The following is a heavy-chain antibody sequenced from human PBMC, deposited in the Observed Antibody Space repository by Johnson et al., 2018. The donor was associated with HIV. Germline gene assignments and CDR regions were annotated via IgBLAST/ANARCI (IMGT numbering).Heavy chain of an antibody. CDR1: GFTFSDAW. Sequence: VQLVESGGGLVKPGGSLRLSCAASGFTFSDAWMTWVRQAPGKGLEWIGRIKGNTDGGTTDYDAPVKGRFTISRDNSKNTLYLQMNSLRAEDTALYYCARDLHAFDIWGQGTMVTVSS. J-gene: IGHJ3*02. V-gene: IGHV3-15*01. CDR2: IKGNTDGGTT. CDR3: ARDLHAFDI.